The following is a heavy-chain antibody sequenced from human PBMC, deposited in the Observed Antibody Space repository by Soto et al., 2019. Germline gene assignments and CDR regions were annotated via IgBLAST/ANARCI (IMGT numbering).Heavy chain of an antibody. CDR2: INPNSGGT. D-gene: IGHD2-8*01. J-gene: IGHJ6*02. Sequence: ASVKVSCKASGYTFTGYYMHCVRQAPGHGLEWMGWINPNSGGTNYAQKVQGRVPMTRDTSISTAYMELSRLRPADTAVYYCARDFYCTNGVWYLGMDVWGQGTTVTVSS. CDR1: GYTFTGYY. V-gene: IGHV1-2*02. CDR3: ARDFYCTNGVWYLGMDV.